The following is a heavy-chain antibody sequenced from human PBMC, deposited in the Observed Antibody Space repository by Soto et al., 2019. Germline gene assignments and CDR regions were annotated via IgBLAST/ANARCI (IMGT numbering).Heavy chain of an antibody. Sequence: SVKVSCKASGGTFSSYAISWVRQAPGQGLEWMGGIIPIFGTANYAQKFQGRVTITADESTSTAYMELSSLRSEDTAVYYCARWSSGYYSPSFWFAPRGQGTLVIGSS. J-gene: IGHJ5*02. CDR3: ARWSSGYYSPSFWFAP. CDR1: GGTFSSYA. V-gene: IGHV1-69*13. D-gene: IGHD3-22*01. CDR2: IIPIFGTA.